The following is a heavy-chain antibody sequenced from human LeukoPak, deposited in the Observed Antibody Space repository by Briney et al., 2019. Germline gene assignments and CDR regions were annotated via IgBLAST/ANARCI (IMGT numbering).Heavy chain of an antibody. CDR1: GFTFTSYW. D-gene: IGHD2-2*01. V-gene: IGHV3-74*01. J-gene: IGHJ4*02. CDR3: ARLVPAAGGFDY. Sequence: PGGSLRLSCAASGFTFTSYWMHWVRQAPGKGLVWVSRINSDGSSTNYADFVKGRFTISRDNAKNTLYLQMNSLGAEDTAVYYCARLVPAAGGFDYWGQGTLVTVSS. CDR2: INSDGSST.